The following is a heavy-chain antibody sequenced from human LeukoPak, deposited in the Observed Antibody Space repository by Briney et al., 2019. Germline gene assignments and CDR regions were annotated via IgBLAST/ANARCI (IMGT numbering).Heavy chain of an antibody. Sequence: GGSLRLSCAASGFTFSNAWMSWVRQAPGKGLEWVGRIKSKTDGGTTDYAAPVKGRFTISRDDSKNTLYLQMNSLKTEDTAVYYCTTDARPITMIVVDTPSDYWGQGTLVTVSS. CDR1: GFTFSNAW. CDR2: IKSKTDGGTT. CDR3: TTDARPITMIVVDTPSDY. V-gene: IGHV3-15*01. J-gene: IGHJ4*02. D-gene: IGHD3-22*01.